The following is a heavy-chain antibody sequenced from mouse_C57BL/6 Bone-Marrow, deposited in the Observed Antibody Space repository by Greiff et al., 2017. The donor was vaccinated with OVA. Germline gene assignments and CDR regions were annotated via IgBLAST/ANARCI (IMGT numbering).Heavy chain of an antibody. J-gene: IGHJ1*03. V-gene: IGHV3-8*01. Sequence: EVHLVESGPGLAKPSQTLSLTCSVTGYSITSDYWNWIRKFPGNKLEYMGYISYSGSTYYNPSLKSRISITRDTSKNQYYLQLNSVTTEDTATYYCARSPTTVVARGGDWYFDVWGTGTTVTVSS. D-gene: IGHD1-1*01. CDR2: ISYSGST. CDR3: ARSPTTVVARGGDWYFDV. CDR1: GYSITSDY.